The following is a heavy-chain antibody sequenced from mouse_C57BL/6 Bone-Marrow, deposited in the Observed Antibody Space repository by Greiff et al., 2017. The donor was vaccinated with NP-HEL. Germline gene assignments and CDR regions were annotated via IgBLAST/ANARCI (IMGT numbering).Heavy chain of an antibody. V-gene: IGHV1-50*01. CDR2: IDPSDSYT. CDR1: GYTFTSYW. Sequence: QVQLQQPGAELVKPGASVKLSCKASGYTFTSYWMQWVKQRPGQGLEWIGEIDPSDSYTNYNQKFKGKATLTVDISSSTAYMQLSSLTSEDSAVYYCARESYYYGSTPYYAMDYWGQGTSVTVSS. D-gene: IGHD1-1*01. CDR3: ARESYYYGSTPYYAMDY. J-gene: IGHJ4*01.